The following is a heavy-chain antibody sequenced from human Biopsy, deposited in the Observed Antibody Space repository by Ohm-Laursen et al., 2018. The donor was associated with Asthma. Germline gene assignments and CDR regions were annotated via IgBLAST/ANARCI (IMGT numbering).Heavy chain of an antibody. J-gene: IGHJ4*02. CDR2: ILFDGRKI. Sequence: SLRLSCAASGFNFHNYGMNWVRRAPGKGLEWVAQILFDGRKINYPDSVKGRFTISRGNSKNMAYLQMNSLRPEDTAVYYCAKDRVAGRSYYFDYWGQGSLVSVSS. CDR1: GFNFHNYG. V-gene: IGHV3-30*18. D-gene: IGHD6-13*01. CDR3: AKDRVAGRSYYFDY.